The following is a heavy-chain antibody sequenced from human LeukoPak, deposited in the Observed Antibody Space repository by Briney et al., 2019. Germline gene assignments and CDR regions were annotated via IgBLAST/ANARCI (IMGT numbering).Heavy chain of an antibody. J-gene: IGHJ5*02. D-gene: IGHD4-17*01. CDR3: ARVPHFGDYGWFDP. CDR2: IYYSGST. CDR1: GGSISSYY. V-gene: IGHV4-59*01. Sequence: PSETLSLTCTVSGGSISSYYWSWIRQPPGKGLEWIGYIYYSGSTNYNPSLKSRVTISVDTSKNQFSLKLSSVTAADTAVYHCARVPHFGDYGWFDPWGQGTLVTVSS.